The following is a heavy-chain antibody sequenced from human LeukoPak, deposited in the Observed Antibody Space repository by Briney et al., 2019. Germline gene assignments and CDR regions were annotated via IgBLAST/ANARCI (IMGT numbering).Heavy chain of an antibody. CDR2: IDPSDSYT. CDR3: ARPRGYSYGPPYY. D-gene: IGHD5-18*01. CDR1: GYSFTSYW. Sequence: GESLKISCKGSGYSFTSYWISWVRQMPGKGLEWMGRIDPSDSYTNYSPSFQGHVTISADKSIRTAYLQWSSLKASDTAMYYCARPRGYSYGPPYYWGQGTLVTVSS. J-gene: IGHJ4*02. V-gene: IGHV5-10-1*01.